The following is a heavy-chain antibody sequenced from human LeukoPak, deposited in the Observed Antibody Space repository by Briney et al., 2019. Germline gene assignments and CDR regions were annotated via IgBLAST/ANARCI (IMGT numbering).Heavy chain of an antibody. CDR3: ARAYGSGSSYHPDY. Sequence: ASVKVSCKASGYTFTAYYMHWVRQAPGQGLEWMGWINPNSGGTNSSQKFQDRVTLTRDTSISTAYMELGSLRPDDTAICYCARAYGSGSSYHPDYWGQGTLVTVSS. J-gene: IGHJ4*02. CDR2: INPNSGGT. CDR1: GYTFTAYY. V-gene: IGHV1-2*02. D-gene: IGHD3-10*01.